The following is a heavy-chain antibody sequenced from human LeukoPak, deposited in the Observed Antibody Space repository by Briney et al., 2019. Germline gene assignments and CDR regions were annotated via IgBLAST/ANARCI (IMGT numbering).Heavy chain of an antibody. Sequence: PGGSLRLSCAASGFTFSSYWMHWVRQAPGKGLVWVSRINSDGSSTIYADSVKGRFTISRDNAKNTLYLQMNSLRAEDTAVYYCASRLGRGAFDIWGQGTMVTVSS. CDR3: ASRLGRGAFDI. CDR2: INSDGSST. D-gene: IGHD5-12*01. J-gene: IGHJ3*02. V-gene: IGHV3-74*01. CDR1: GFTFSSYW.